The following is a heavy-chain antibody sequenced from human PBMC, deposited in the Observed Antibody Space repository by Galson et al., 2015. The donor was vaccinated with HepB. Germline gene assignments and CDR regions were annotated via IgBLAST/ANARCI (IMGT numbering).Heavy chain of an antibody. CDR3: ARDGMATSPFDY. V-gene: IGHV3-21*01. D-gene: IGHD5-24*01. CDR1: GFTFSSYS. J-gene: IGHJ4*02. Sequence: SLRLSCAASGFTFSSYSMNWVRQAPGKGLEWVSSISSSSSYIYYADSVKGRFTISRDNAKNSLYLQMNSLRAEDTAVYYCARDGMATSPFDYWGQGTLVTVSS. CDR2: ISSSSSYI.